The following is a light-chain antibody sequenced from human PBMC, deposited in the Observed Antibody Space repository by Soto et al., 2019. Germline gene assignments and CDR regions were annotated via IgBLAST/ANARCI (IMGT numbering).Light chain of an antibody. Sequence: DIPMTQSPSSLSASVGDRVTITCRASQSISSYLNWYQQKPGKVPKLLIYAASSLQSGVPSRFSGSGSGTDFTLTISSLQPEDFATYYCQQSSEATWTFGQGTKVAIK. J-gene: IGKJ1*01. CDR3: QQSSEATWT. V-gene: IGKV1-39*01. CDR1: QSISSY. CDR2: AAS.